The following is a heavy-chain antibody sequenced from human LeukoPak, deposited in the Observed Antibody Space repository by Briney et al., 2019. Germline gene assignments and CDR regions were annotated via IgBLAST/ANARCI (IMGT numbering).Heavy chain of an antibody. J-gene: IGHJ4*02. CDR2: ISWNSGSI. CDR3: AKDFPTLSDY. CDR1: GFTFSSYA. V-gene: IGHV3-23*01. D-gene: IGHD3-16*01. Sequence: GGSLRLSCAASGFTFSSYAMSWVRQAPGKGLEWVSGISWNSGSIGYADSVKGRFTISRDNSKNTLYLQMNSLRAEDTAVYYCAKDFPTLSDYWGQGTLVTVSS.